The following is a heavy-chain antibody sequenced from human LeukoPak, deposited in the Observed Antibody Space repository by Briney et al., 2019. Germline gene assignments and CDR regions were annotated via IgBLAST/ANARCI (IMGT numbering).Heavy chain of an antibody. CDR1: EITLSNYG. D-gene: IGHD5-18*01. CDR2: ISDSGGST. Sequence: GGSLRLSCAVSEITLSNYGMNWVRQPPGKGLEWVAGISDSGGSTKYADSVKGRFTISRDNSKNTLYLQMNSLRAEDTAVYYCAKFNSPLIGYYYYGMDVWGQGTTVTVSS. CDR3: AKFNSPLIGYYYYGMDV. V-gene: IGHV3-23*01. J-gene: IGHJ6*02.